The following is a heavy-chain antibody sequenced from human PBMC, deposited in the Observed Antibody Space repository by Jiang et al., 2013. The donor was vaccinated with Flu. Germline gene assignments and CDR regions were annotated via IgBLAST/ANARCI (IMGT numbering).Heavy chain of an antibody. CDR1: GGSISSGSYY. V-gene: IGHV4-61*02. CDR3: ARGLKAVRGVIITDDAFDI. Sequence: GPGLVKPSQTLSLTCTVSGGSISSGSYYWSWIRQPAGKGLEWIGRIYTSGNTNYNPSLKSRVTISVDTSKNQFSLKLSSVTAADTAVYYCARGLKAVRGVIITDDAFDIWGQGTMVTVSS. D-gene: IGHD3-10*01. CDR2: IYTSGNT. J-gene: IGHJ3*02.